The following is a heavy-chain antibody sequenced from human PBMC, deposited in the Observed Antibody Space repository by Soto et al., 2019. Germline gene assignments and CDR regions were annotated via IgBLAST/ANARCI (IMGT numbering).Heavy chain of an antibody. CDR1: GFTFSRYW. V-gene: IGHV3-74*01. D-gene: IGHD5-18*01. CDR3: ARLPVDTVTSLDY. CDR2: INSDGSSI. Sequence: EVQLVGSGGDLVQPGGFLRLSCATSGFTFSRYWMHWVRQVPGKGLVWVSRINSDGSSISYSDSVKGRFTISRDNAKNTLYLQMSSLRVEDSAVYYCARLPVDTVTSLDYWGQGTLVTVSS. J-gene: IGHJ4*02.